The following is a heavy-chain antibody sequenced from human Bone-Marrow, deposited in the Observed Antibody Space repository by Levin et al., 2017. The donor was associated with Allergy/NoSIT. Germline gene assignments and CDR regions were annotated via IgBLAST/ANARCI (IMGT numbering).Heavy chain of an antibody. Sequence: GVSLRLSCATSGFYLSDHAMHWVRQAPGKGLEWVAVTSYGGNNEYYTDSVKGRFTVSRDKSSNTVYLQMNSLRPEDTAVYYCARSRQYCSGGSCYSTNYYYYGMDGWGQGTSVTVSS. V-gene: IGHV3-30*04. J-gene: IGHJ6*02. CDR3: ARSRQYCSGGSCYSTNYYYYGMDG. CDR2: TSYGGNNE. D-gene: IGHD2-15*01. CDR1: GFYLSDHA.